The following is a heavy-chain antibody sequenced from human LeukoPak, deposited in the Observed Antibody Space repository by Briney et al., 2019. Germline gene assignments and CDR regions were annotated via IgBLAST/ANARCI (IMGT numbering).Heavy chain of an antibody. CDR3: ARTTSLTASGYDY. Sequence: ASVKVSCKTSGYTFTTYHINWVRQAPGQGLEWLGWMNTYSGDRGYAQKFQGRLSITSDTSISTAYMELSSLRSDDTAVYFCARTTSLTASGYDYWGQGTLVTVSS. CDR1: GYTFTTYH. J-gene: IGHJ4*02. CDR2: MNTYSGDR. V-gene: IGHV1-8*03. D-gene: IGHD4-17*01.